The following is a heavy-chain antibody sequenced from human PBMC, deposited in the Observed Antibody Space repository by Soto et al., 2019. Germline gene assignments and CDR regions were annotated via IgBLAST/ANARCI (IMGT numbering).Heavy chain of an antibody. V-gene: IGHV4-31*03. CDR3: ARGALSRNALDV. CDR2: IYYSGST. D-gene: IGHD2-2*01. CDR1: GGSISSGGYY. J-gene: IGHJ6*02. Sequence: PSETLSLTCTVSGGSISSGGYYWSWIRQHPGKGLEWIGYIYYSGSTYYNASLRSRVTISVDTSKNQFSLKLTSVTAADTAVYYCARGALSRNALDVWGQGTAVTVSS.